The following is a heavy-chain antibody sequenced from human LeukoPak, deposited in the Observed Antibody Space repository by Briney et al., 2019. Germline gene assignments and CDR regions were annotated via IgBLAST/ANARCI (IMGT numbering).Heavy chain of an antibody. D-gene: IGHD4-17*01. CDR1: GGSFSYYY. Sequence: PSETLSPTCAVYGGSFSYYYWSWIRQPPGKGLEWIGEINHSGSTNYNPSLKSRVTISVDTSKNQFSLKLSSVTAADTAVYYCARGSSLRDADAFDIWGQGTMVTVSS. J-gene: IGHJ3*02. CDR2: INHSGST. V-gene: IGHV4-34*01. CDR3: ARGSSLRDADAFDI.